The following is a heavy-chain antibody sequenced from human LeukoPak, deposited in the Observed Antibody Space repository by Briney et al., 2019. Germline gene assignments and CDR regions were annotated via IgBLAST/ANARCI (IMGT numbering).Heavy chain of an antibody. CDR1: GYTFTSYY. V-gene: IGHV1-46*01. CDR3: AREGGGYSGYDPLNYYYYMDV. J-gene: IGHJ6*03. CDR2: INPSGGST. Sequence: ASVKVSCKASGYTFTSYYMHWVRQAPGQGLEWMGIINPSGGSTSYAQKFQGRVTMTRDMSTSTVYMELSRLRSDDTAVYYCAREGGGYSGYDPLNYYYYMDVWGKGTTVTVSS. D-gene: IGHD5-12*01.